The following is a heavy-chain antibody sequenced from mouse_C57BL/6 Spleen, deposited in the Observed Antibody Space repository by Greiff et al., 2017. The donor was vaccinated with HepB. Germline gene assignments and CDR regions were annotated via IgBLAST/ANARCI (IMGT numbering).Heavy chain of an antibody. CDR3: ARSGIYYDPYYYAMDY. V-gene: IGHV1-64*01. J-gene: IGHJ4*01. D-gene: IGHD2-4*01. CDR2: IHPNSGST. Sequence: VQLQQSGAELVKPGASVKLSCKASGYTFTSYWMHWVKQRPGQGLEWIGMIHPNSGSTNYNEKFKSKATLTVDKSSSTAYMQLSGLTSEDSAVYYCARSGIYYDPYYYAMDYWGQGTSVTVSS. CDR1: GYTFTSYW.